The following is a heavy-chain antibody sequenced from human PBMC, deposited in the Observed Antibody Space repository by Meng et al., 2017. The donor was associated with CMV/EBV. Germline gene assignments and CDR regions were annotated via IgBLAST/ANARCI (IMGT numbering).Heavy chain of an antibody. CDR3: ATVNTIFGVVTFDY. J-gene: IGHJ4*02. V-gene: IGHV3-23*01. CDR1: GFTFSSYD. Sequence: GESLKISCAASGFTFSSYDMSWVRQAPGKGLEWVSAISGSGGSTYYADSVKGRFTISRDNSKNTLYLQMNSLRAEDTAVYYCATVNTIFGVVTFDYWGQGTLVTVSS. D-gene: IGHD3-3*01. CDR2: ISGSGGST.